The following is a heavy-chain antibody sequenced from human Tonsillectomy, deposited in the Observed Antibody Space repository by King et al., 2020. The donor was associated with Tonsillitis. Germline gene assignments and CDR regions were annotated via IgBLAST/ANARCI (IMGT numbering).Heavy chain of an antibody. V-gene: IGHV3-30*02. Sequence: HVQLVESGGGVVQPGGSLRLSCAASGFTFSSCSMHWVRQAPGKGLEWVAFVRYDGSYKYFTDSVKGRFTISRDNSKNTVSLQMNSLRTEDTAVYYCAKERGLFAELFGLDYWGQGTLVTVSS. CDR2: VRYDGSYK. CDR1: GFTFSSCS. CDR3: AKERGLFAELFGLDY. D-gene: IGHD3-10*01. J-gene: IGHJ4*02.